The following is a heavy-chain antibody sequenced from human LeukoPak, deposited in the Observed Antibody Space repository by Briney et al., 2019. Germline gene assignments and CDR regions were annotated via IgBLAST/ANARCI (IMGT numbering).Heavy chain of an antibody. D-gene: IGHD5-24*01. CDR1: GFTFSDYY. CDR2: ISSSGSTT. CDR3: ARNVEMATISPDAFDI. Sequence: PGGSLRLSCAASGFTFSDYYMSWIRQAPGKGLEWVSYISSSGSTTYYADSVKGRFTISRDNSKNTLYLQMNSLRAEDTAVYYCARNVEMATISPDAFDIWGQGTMVTVSS. J-gene: IGHJ3*02. V-gene: IGHV3-11*01.